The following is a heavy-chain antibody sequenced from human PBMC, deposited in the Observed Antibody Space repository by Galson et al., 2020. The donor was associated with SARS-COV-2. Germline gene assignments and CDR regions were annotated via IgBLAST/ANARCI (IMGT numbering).Heavy chain of an antibody. Sequence: GESLKISCAASGFTFSSYGMHWVRQAPGKGLEWVAVIWYDGSNKYYADSVKGRFTISRDNSKNTLYLQMNSLRAEDTAVYYCARDGGVDYGDLDYWGQGTLVTVSS. J-gene: IGHJ4*02. CDR1: GFTFSSYG. CDR2: IWYDGSNK. V-gene: IGHV3-33*01. CDR3: ARDGGVDYGDLDY. D-gene: IGHD4-17*01.